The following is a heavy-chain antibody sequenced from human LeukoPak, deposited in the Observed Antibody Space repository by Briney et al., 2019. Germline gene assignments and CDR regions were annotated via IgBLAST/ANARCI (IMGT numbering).Heavy chain of an antibody. D-gene: IGHD6-13*01. CDR1: GYTFTGYY. Sequence: ASVKVSCKASGYTFTGYYMHWVRQAPGQGLEWMGWINPNSGGTNYAQKFQGRVTMTRDTSISTAYMELSRLRSDDTAVYYCAREGSDRGIAATLKHWGQGTLVTVSS. CDR2: INPNSGGT. J-gene: IGHJ1*01. V-gene: IGHV1-2*02. CDR3: AREGSDRGIAATLKH.